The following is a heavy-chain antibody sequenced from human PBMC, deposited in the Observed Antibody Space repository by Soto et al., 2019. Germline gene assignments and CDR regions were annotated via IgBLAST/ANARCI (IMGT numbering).Heavy chain of an antibody. Sequence: SVKVSCKASGGTFSSYAISWVRQAPGQGLEWMGGIIPIFGTANYAEKFQGRVTITTDASTSTASMELSGLRSEDTAVYYCARLYIKSFDPWGQGTLVTVSS. CDR1: GGTFSSYA. J-gene: IGHJ5*02. D-gene: IGHD4-4*01. CDR2: IIPIFGTA. V-gene: IGHV1-69*05. CDR3: ARLYIKSFDP.